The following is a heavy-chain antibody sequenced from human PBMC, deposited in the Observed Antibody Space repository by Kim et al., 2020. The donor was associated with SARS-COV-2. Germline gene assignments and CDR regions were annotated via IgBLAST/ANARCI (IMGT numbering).Heavy chain of an antibody. V-gene: IGHV4-39*01. J-gene: IGHJ4*02. CDR3: ARQGMTMIVAFDY. Sequence: SETLSLTCTVSGGSISSSSYYWGWIRQPPGKGLEWIGSIYYSGSTYYNPSLKSRVTISVDTSKNQFSLKLSSVTAADTAVYYCARQGMTMIVAFDYWGQGTLVTVSS. CDR2: IYYSGST. D-gene: IGHD3-22*01. CDR1: GGSISSSSYY.